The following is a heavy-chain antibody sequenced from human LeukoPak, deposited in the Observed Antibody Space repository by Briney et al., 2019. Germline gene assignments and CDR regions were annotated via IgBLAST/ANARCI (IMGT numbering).Heavy chain of an antibody. CDR3: ARDYAMVRGAFASYYYYGMDV. CDR1: GGSISSTNW. CDR2: IYRSGST. Sequence: PSGTLSLTCTVSGGSISSTNWWSWVRQPPGKGLEWIGEIYRSGSTNYNPSLKSRVTISVDKTKNQFSLNLSSVTAADTAVYYCARDYAMVRGAFASYYYYGMDVWGQGTTVTVSS. D-gene: IGHD3-10*01. V-gene: IGHV4-4*02. J-gene: IGHJ6*02.